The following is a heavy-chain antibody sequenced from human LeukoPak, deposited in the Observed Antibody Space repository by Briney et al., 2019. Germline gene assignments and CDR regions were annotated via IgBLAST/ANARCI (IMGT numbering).Heavy chain of an antibody. D-gene: IGHD4-23*01. CDR3: VTHEVTVITRSTFDY. Sequence: GGSLRLSCAASGFTFSSYEMNWVRQAPGEGLEWISYISSSGSSVNYADSVKGRFTISRDNAKNSLYLQMHSLRVDDTAVYYCVTHEVTVITRSTFDYWGQGTLLTVSS. CDR2: ISSSGSSV. CDR1: GFTFSSYE. J-gene: IGHJ4*02. V-gene: IGHV3-48*03.